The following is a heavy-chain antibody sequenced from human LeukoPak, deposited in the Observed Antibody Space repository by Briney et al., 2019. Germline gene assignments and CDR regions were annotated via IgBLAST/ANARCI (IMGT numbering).Heavy chain of an antibody. CDR1: GGSISSYY. D-gene: IGHD3-10*01. Sequence: SETLSLTCTVSGGSISSYYWSWIRQPPGKGLGWIGYIYYSGSTNYNPSFKSRVTISVDTSKNQFSLKLSSVTAADTAVYYCARQNYYGSGSLWNWFDPWGQGTLVTVSS. J-gene: IGHJ5*02. CDR2: IYYSGST. CDR3: ARQNYYGSGSLWNWFDP. V-gene: IGHV4-59*08.